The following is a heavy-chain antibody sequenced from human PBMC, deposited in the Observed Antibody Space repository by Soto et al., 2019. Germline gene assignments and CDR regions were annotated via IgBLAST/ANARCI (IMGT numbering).Heavy chain of an antibody. V-gene: IGHV2-5*01. Sequence: SGPTLVNPTQTLTLTCTFSGFSLSTTGVGVSWIRQPPGKALGWLALIYWHDDKRYSPSLKSRLTITKDTSENQVVLTMTNVDPVDTATYYCAHRGGATVGLYYFDYWGQGDLVTVSS. CDR2: IYWHDDK. D-gene: IGHD3-16*01. CDR3: AHRGGATVGLYYFDY. J-gene: IGHJ4*02. CDR1: GFSLSTTGVG.